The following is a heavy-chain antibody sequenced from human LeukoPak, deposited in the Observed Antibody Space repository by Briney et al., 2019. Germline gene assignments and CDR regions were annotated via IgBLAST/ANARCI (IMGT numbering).Heavy chain of an antibody. J-gene: IGHJ5*02. CDR2: IYTTGTT. CDR3: ARWDTAIRLDSWFDP. Sequence: SETLSLTCNVSGDSISGSYWTWIRHPTGKGLEWIGRIYTTGTTYYNPSLKSRLTLSVEASKNQFSLKLSSVTAADTAVYYCARWDTAIRLDSWFDPWGQGTLVTVSS. CDR1: GDSISGSY. V-gene: IGHV4-4*07. D-gene: IGHD5-18*01.